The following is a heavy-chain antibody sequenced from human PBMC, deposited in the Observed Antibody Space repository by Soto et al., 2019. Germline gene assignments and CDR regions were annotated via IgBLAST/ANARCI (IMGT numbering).Heavy chain of an antibody. CDR1: GGTFSSYA. Sequence: ASVKVSCKASGGTFSSYAISWVRQAPGQGLEWMGGIIPIFGTANYAQKFQGRVTITADKSTSTAYMELSSLRSEDTAVYYCARDRTTDLYYYYYGMDVWGQGTTVTVSS. D-gene: IGHD1-7*01. V-gene: IGHV1-69*06. CDR3: ARDRTTDLYYYYYGMDV. CDR2: IIPIFGTA. J-gene: IGHJ6*02.